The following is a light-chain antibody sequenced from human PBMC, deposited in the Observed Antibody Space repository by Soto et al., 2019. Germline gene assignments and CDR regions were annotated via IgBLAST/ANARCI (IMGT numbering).Light chain of an antibody. CDR2: GAS. J-gene: IGKJ1*01. Sequence: EIVLTQSPGTLSLSPGERATLSCRASQSVSSSYLAWYQQKPGQAPRLLIYGASSRATGIPDSFSGSGSGKDFTLTISRLGPEDLAVYYCQQYGSSPPTFGKGPKVKIK. CDR3: QQYGSSPPT. CDR1: QSVSSSY. V-gene: IGKV3-20*01.